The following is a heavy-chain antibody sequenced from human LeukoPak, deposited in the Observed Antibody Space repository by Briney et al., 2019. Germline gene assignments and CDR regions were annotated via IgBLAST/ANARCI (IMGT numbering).Heavy chain of an antibody. J-gene: IGHJ4*02. CDR2: IHYSGST. V-gene: IGHV4-39*01. CDR3: ARRSASGYYYFDY. Sequence: KPSETLSLTCTVSGGSINSGTYSWAWIRQPPGKGLELIATIHYSGSTYYNPSLESRVTISVDSSSNQFSLKLSSVTAADTAFYYCARRSASGYYYFDYWGQGTRVTASS. CDR1: GGSINSGTYS. D-gene: IGHD3-22*01.